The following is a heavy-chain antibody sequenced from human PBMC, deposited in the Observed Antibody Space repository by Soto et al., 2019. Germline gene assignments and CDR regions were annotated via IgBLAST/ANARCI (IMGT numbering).Heavy chain of an antibody. Sequence: QVQLVQSGAEVKKPGSSVKVSCKASGGTFSSYAISWVRQAPGQGLEWMGGIIPIFGTANYAQKFQGRVTVTADGSTRTAYMELSSLRSEDTAVYDCTRDRGRRYYDGRVYYYSAYWGQGTLVTVSS. CDR1: GGTFSSYA. CDR2: IIPIFGTA. V-gene: IGHV1-69*01. J-gene: IGHJ4*02. D-gene: IGHD3-22*01. CDR3: TRDRGRRYYDGRVYYYSAY.